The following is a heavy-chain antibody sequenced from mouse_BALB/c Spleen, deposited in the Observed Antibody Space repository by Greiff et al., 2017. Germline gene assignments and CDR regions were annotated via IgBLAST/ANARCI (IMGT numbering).Heavy chain of an antibody. CDR1: GYTFTDYA. D-gene: IGHD1-1*01. V-gene: IGHV1-67*01. Sequence: VQLKQSGPELVRPGESVKISCKGSGYTFTDYAMHWVKQSHAKSLEWIGVISIYYDNTNYNQKFKGKATMTVDKSSSTAYMELARLTSEDSAIYYCARGGITTVVDWFAYWGQGTLVTVSA. CDR2: ISIYYDNT. CDR3: ARGGITTVVDWFAY. J-gene: IGHJ3*01.